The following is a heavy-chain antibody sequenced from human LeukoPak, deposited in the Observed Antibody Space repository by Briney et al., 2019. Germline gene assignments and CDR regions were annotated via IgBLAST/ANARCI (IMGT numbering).Heavy chain of an antibody. CDR1: GFTFSSYW. V-gene: IGHV3-7*01. CDR3: ARDPDYGDFNWFDP. Sequence: GGSLRLSCAASGFTFSSYWMSRVRQAPGKGLEWVANIKQDGSEKYYVDSVKGRFTISRDNAKNSLYLQMNSLRAEDTAVYYCARDPDYGDFNWFDPWGQGTLVTVSS. CDR2: IKQDGSEK. J-gene: IGHJ5*02. D-gene: IGHD4-17*01.